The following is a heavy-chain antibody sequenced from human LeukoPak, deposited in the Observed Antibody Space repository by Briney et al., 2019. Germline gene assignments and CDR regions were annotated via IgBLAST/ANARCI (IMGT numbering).Heavy chain of an antibody. D-gene: IGHD3-22*01. V-gene: IGHV3-30*18. J-gene: IGHJ4*01. CDR3: AKDREGRITMXXELDY. CDR2: ISYDGSNK. CDR1: GFTFSSYG. Sequence: GRSLRLSCAASGFTFSSYGMHWVRQAPGKGLEWVAVISYDGSNKYYADSVKGRFTISRDNSKNTLYLQMNSLRAEDTAVYYCAKDREGRITMXXELDY.